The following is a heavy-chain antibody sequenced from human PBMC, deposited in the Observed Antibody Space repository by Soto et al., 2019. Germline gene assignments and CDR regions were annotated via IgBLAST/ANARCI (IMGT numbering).Heavy chain of an antibody. CDR3: TTDSAVAGRIRGYYYYGMDV. Sequence: GGSLRLSCAASGFTFSNAWMSWVRQAPGKGLEWVGRIKSKTDGGTTDYAAPVKGRFTISRDDSKNTLYLQMNSLKTEDTAVYYCTTDSAVAGRIRGYYYYGMDVWCQGTTGTVSS. V-gene: IGHV3-15*01. D-gene: IGHD6-19*01. J-gene: IGHJ6*02. CDR2: IKSKTDGGTT. CDR1: GFTFSNAW.